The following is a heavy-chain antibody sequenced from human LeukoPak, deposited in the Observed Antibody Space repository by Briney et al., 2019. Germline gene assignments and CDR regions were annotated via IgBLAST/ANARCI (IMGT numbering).Heavy chain of an antibody. J-gene: IGHJ5*02. V-gene: IGHV3-33*01. CDR1: GFTFSSYG. CDR2: IWYEGSNK. D-gene: IGHD3-3*01. CDR3: ARANPAYYYDFWSGYYTGGDNWFDP. Sequence: PGGSLRLSCAASGFTFSSYGMHWVRQAPGKGLEWVAVIWYEGSNKYYADSVKGRFTISRDNSKNTLYLQMNSLRAEDTAVYYCARANPAYYYDFWSGYYTGGDNWFDPWGQGTLVTVSS.